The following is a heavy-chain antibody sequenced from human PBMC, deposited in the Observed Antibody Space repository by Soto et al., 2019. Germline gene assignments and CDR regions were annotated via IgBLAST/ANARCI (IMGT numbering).Heavy chain of an antibody. CDR2: IIPIFGTA. V-gene: IGHV1-69*13. CDR1: GGTFSSDV. CDR3: ARPGFSGYARAHYYYGMDV. J-gene: IGHJ6*02. Sequence: SVKVSCKASGGTFSSDVISWGRQAPGQGLEWMGGIIPIFGTANYAQKFQGRVTITADESTSTAYMELSSLRSEDTAVYYCARPGFSGYARAHYYYGMDVWGQGTTVTVSS. D-gene: IGHD5-12*01.